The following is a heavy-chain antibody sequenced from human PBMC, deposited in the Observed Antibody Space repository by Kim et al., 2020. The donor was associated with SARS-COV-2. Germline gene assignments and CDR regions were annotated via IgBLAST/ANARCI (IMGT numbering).Heavy chain of an antibody. J-gene: IGHJ6*02. D-gene: IGHD2-15*01. V-gene: IGHV3-66*01. CDR2: IFRGGAT. CDR3: VREEKDRHYGMAF. Sequence: GGSLRLSCAASGINVNNNFMNWVRQAPGKGLEWVSIIFRGGATYYPDSVKGRFTISRDNSKNTLYLQRNSLRPKATAVYYCVREEKDRHYGMAFWGHGTT. CDR1: GINVNNNF.